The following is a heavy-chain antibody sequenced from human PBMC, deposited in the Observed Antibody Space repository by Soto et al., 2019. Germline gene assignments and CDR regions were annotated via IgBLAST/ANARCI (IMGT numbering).Heavy chain of an antibody. D-gene: IGHD2-8*01. V-gene: IGHV4-31*03. Sequence: QVQLQESGSGLLKPSQTLSLDCSVSGDSLRRGFHHWSWIRQTPGKGLQLIGYIDTNGDTHYDPSLRNRMNRSIVTTESRFSLKVTPVTAADTAVYYCARGTVYYCPNAKCGFFFDHWGQGALVTVTS. CDR3: ARGTVYYCPNAKCGFFFDH. J-gene: IGHJ4*02. CDR2: IDTNGDT. CDR1: GDSLRRGFHH.